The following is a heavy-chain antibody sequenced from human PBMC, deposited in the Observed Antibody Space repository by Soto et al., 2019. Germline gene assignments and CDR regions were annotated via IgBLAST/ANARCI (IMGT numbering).Heavy chain of an antibody. D-gene: IGHD5-18*01. CDR2: ISGSGGST. J-gene: IGHJ3*02. CDR1: GFTFSSYA. CDR3: AKPPFRKRTAIAAFDI. V-gene: IGHV3-23*01. Sequence: GGSLRLSCAASGFTFSSYAMSWVRQAPGKGLEWVSAISGSGGSTYYADSVKGRFTISRDNSKNTLYLQMNSLRAEDTAVYYCAKPPFRKRTAIAAFDIWGQGTMVTVSS.